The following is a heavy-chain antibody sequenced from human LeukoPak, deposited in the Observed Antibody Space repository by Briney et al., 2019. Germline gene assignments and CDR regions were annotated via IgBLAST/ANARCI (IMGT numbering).Heavy chain of an antibody. CDR3: ASSEALEWYFDY. CDR1: GYSFTSYW. CDR2: INPSGGST. J-gene: IGHJ4*02. V-gene: IGHV1-46*01. Sequence: GESLKISCKGSGYSFTSYWIGWVRQMPGKGLEWMGIINPSGGSTSYAQKFQGRVTMTRDTSTSTVYMELSSLRSEDTAVYYCASSEALEWYFDYWGQGTLVTVSS. D-gene: IGHD3-3*01.